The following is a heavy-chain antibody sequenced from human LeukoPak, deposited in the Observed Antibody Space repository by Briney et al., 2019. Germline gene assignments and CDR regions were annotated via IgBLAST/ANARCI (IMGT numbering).Heavy chain of an antibody. CDR3: AKWGYSSSWSYYYYYYYYMDV. V-gene: IGHV3-23*01. CDR1: GFTFSSYA. J-gene: IGHJ6*03. CDR2: ISGSGGST. Sequence: PGGSLRLSCAASGFTFSSYAMSWVRQAPGKGLEWVSAISGSGGSTYYADSVKGRFTISRDNSKNTLYLQMNSLRAEDTAVYYCAKWGYSSSWSYYYYYYYYMDVWGKGTTVTVSS. D-gene: IGHD6-13*01.